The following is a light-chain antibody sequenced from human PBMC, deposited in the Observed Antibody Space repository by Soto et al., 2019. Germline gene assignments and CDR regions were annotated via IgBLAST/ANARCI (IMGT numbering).Light chain of an antibody. V-gene: IGLV2-23*01. CDR3: CSYAGSQV. Sequence: QSALTQPASVSGSPGQSITISCTGTSSDVGSYNLVSWYQQHQGKAPKLMIYEGSKRPSGVSNRFSGSKSGNTASLTISGLQAEDEADYYCCSYAGSQVFGGGTKLTVL. CDR2: EGS. CDR1: SSDVGSYNL. J-gene: IGLJ2*01.